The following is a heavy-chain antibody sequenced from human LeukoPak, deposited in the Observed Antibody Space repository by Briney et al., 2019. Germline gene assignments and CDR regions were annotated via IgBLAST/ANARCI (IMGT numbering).Heavy chain of an antibody. CDR2: IYYSGST. CDR1: GGSISSSSYY. Sequence: PSETLSLTCTVSGGSISSSSYYWGWIRQPPGKGLEWIGSIYYSGSTYYNPSLKSRVTISVDTSKNQFSLKLSSVTAADTAVYYCARRERFACWFDPWGQETLVTVSS. D-gene: IGHD3-10*01. J-gene: IGHJ5*02. CDR3: ARRERFACWFDP. V-gene: IGHV4-39*01.